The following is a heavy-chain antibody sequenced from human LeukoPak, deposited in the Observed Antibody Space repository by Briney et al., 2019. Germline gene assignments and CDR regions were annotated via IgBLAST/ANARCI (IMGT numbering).Heavy chain of an antibody. D-gene: IGHD1-26*01. CDR1: GYTFTDYY. CDR3: AREWDYYHY. Sequence: ASVKVSCKASGYTFTDYYIHWVRQAPGQGLEWMGWIDPKSGGTYYSQKFQGRVTLTRDTSINTAYMELSSLRSDDTALYYCAREWDYYHYWGQGTPVTVSS. V-gene: IGHV1-2*02. J-gene: IGHJ4*02. CDR2: IDPKSGGT.